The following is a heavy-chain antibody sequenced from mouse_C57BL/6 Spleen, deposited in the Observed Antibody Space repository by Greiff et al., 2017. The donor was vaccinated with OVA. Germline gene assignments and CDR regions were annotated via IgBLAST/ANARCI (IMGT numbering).Heavy chain of an antibody. CDR3: ARWQLRDGAMDY. J-gene: IGHJ4*01. V-gene: IGHV1-72*01. D-gene: IGHD3-2*02. CDR2: IDPNSGGT. CDR1: GYTFTSYW. Sequence: QVQLQQPGAELVKPGASVKLSCKASGYTFTSYWMHWVKQRPGQGLEWIGGIDPNSGGTKYNEKFKSKATLTVDKPSSTAYMQLSSLTSEDSAVYYCARWQLRDGAMDYWGQGTSVTVSS.